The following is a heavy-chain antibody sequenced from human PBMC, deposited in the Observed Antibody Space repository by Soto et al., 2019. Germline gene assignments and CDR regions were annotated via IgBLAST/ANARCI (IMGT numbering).Heavy chain of an antibody. V-gene: IGHV1-46*01. CDR3: ERGAEQIVYYYHGMEV. CDR2: INPSGGST. Sequence: GASVXVSFKSSGYTFTIYYMHWVLQAPGQGLEWMGIINPSGGSTSYAQKFQGRVTMTRETSTSTVYMELRSLRSEDTAVYYCERGAEQIVYYYHGMEVWGQGTTV. J-gene: IGHJ6*01. D-gene: IGHD6-6*01. CDR1: GYTFTIYY.